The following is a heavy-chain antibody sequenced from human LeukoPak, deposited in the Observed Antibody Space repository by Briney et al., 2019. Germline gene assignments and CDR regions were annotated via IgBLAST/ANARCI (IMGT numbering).Heavy chain of an antibody. D-gene: IGHD3-10*01. J-gene: IGHJ4*02. CDR3: ARDGYRVRGPFDY. CDR1: GGSISSYY. Sequence: SETLSLTCTVSGGSISSYYWSWIRQPAGKGLEWIGRIYTSGNTNYNPSLKSRVTISVDTSKNQFSLKLRSVTAADTAVYYCARDGYRVRGPFDYWGQGTLVTVSS. V-gene: IGHV4-4*07. CDR2: IYTSGNT.